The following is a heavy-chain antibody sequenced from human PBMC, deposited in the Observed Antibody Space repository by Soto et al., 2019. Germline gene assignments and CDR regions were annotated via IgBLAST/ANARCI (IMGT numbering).Heavy chain of an antibody. CDR1: GCTVSSNY. J-gene: IGHJ4*02. V-gene: IGHV3-66*01. CDR2: IYSGGTT. Sequence: EVPLVESGGGLVQPGGSLRLSCAASGCTVSSNYMSWVRQAPGKGLEWVSVIYSGGTTYYADSVKGRFTISRDNSKNTLYLQMNSLRAEDTAVYYCDSAVAGTFHWGQGTLVTVSS. CDR3: DSAVAGTFH. D-gene: IGHD6-19*01.